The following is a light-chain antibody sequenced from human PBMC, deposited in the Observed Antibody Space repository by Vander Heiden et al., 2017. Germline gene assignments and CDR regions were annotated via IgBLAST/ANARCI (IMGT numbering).Light chain of an antibody. J-gene: IGLJ3*02. Sequence: QSVLTQPPSASGTPGQRVTISCSGSSSNIGSNTVNWYQQLPGTAPKLLIYSNNQRPSGVPDRFSGSKSGTSASLAISGLQSEDEADYYCAAWDDSLNGWVFGGGTKLTL. V-gene: IGLV1-44*01. CDR2: SNN. CDR1: SSNIGSNT. CDR3: AAWDDSLNGWV.